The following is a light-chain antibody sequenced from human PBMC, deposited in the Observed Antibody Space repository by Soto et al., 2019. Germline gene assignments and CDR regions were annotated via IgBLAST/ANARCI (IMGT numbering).Light chain of an antibody. V-gene: IGKV1-5*01. CDR1: QSISSW. J-gene: IGKJ1*01. CDR3: QQYSNYSWT. CDR2: DAS. Sequence: DIQMTQSPSTLSASVGDRVTITCRASQSISSWLAWFQHKPGKAPKLLIYDASSLKSGVPSRFSGSGSGTEFTLTISSLQPDDFAPYYCQQYSNYSWTFGQGTKV.